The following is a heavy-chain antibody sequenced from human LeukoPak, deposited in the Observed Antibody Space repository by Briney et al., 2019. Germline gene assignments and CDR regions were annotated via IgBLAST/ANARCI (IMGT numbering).Heavy chain of an antibody. V-gene: IGHV3-21*01. CDR3: ARSFSGGSLDV. CDR1: GFTFTTYS. J-gene: IGHJ6*04. D-gene: IGHD1-26*01. Sequence: GGSLRLSCAASGFTFTTYSINWVRQAPGKGLEWVSSISGNSKNIYYADSVKGRFIISRDNAKNSLYLQMNSLRAGDTAVYYCARSFSGGSLDVWGKGTTVTVSS. CDR2: ISGNSKNI.